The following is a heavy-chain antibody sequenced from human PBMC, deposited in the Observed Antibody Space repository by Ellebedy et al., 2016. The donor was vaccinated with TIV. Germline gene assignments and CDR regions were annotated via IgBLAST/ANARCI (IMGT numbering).Heavy chain of an antibody. CDR1: GFTFGSSA. D-gene: IGHD7-27*01. CDR3: AKGGAGDNGY. V-gene: IGHV3-23*01. J-gene: IGHJ4*02. Sequence: PGGSLRLSCAASGFTFGSSAMCWVRQAPGKGLEWVSSISPNGDWIPYAGSVKGRFTVSRDNSKSTMYLQMNSRRVEDTAVYYGAKGGAGDNGYWGQGTLVTVSS. CDR2: ISPNGDWI.